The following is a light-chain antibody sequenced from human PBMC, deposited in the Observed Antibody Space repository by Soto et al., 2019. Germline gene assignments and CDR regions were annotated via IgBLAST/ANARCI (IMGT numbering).Light chain of an antibody. V-gene: IGKV3-11*01. CDR2: DAS. CDR1: QSFSSY. Sequence: EIVLTQSPVTLSLSPGERATLSCRASQSFSSYLAWYQQKPGQAPRLLIYDASKRATGIPARFSGRGSGTDLTLTISSLEPEDFAGYYCQQRSNWPPVITFGQGTRLEIK. J-gene: IGKJ5*01. CDR3: QQRSNWPPVIT.